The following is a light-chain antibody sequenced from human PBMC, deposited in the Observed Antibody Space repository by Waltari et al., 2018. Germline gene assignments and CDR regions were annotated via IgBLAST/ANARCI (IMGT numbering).Light chain of an antibody. CDR1: QSVSRS. CDR3: QHYVRLPAT. J-gene: IGKJ1*01. V-gene: IGKV3-20*01. Sequence: EIVLTQSPDILSLSPGERATLSCRASQSVSRSLAWSQQKPGQAPRLLIYGASSRATGIPDRFSGGGSGTDFSLTISRLEPEDFAVYYCQHYVRLPATFGQGTKVEIK. CDR2: GAS.